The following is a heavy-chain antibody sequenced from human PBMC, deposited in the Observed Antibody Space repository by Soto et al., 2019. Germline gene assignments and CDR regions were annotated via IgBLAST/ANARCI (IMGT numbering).Heavy chain of an antibody. Sequence: GGSLRLSCAASGFTFSSYGMHWVRQAPGKGLEWVAVIWYDGSNKYYADSVKGRFTISRDNSKNTLYLQMNSLRAEDTAVYYCARAHYDSSGYTQETEYYFDYWGQGTLVTVSS. CDR2: IWYDGSNK. V-gene: IGHV3-33*01. J-gene: IGHJ4*02. CDR3: ARAHYDSSGYTQETEYYFDY. D-gene: IGHD3-22*01. CDR1: GFTFSSYG.